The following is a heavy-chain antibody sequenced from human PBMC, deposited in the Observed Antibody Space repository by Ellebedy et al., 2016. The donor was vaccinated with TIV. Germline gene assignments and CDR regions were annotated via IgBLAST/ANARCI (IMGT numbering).Heavy chain of an antibody. CDR1: GFTFSSYA. J-gene: IGHJ6*02. CDR3: ARDGDALPSAFYYYGMDV. CDR2: ISGSGGST. V-gene: IGHV3-23*01. D-gene: IGHD7-27*01. Sequence: GESLKISXAASGFTFSSYAMSWVRQAPGKGLEWVSAISGSGGSTYYADSVKGRFTISRDNAKNSLYLQMNSLRDEDTAVYYCARDGDALPSAFYYYGMDVWGQGTTVTVSS.